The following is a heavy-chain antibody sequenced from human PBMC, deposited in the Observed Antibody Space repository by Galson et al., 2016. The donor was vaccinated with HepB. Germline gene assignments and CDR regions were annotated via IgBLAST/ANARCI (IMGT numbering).Heavy chain of an antibody. Sequence: SLSPSCAVSGFTSNTYGLHGVRQAPGKGLDWVAVISNDGNNKYYADSVKGRFTISRDNSKNTLYLQMNSLRPEDTSLYYCAGAFDFWGQGILVTVSS. CDR3: AGAFDF. CDR1: GFTSNTYG. V-gene: IGHV3-30*03. D-gene: IGHD3-16*01. J-gene: IGHJ4*02. CDR2: ISNDGNNK.